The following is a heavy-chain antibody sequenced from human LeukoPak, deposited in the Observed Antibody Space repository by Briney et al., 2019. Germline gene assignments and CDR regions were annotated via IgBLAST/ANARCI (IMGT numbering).Heavy chain of an antibody. CDR3: AKGTYSSSPRDY. J-gene: IGHJ4*02. CDR1: GFTFSSYW. V-gene: IGHV3-74*01. Sequence: GGSLRLSCAASGFTFSSYWMHWVRQAPGKGLVWVSRINSDGSSTSYADSVKGRFTISRDNAKNTLYLQMNSLRAEDTAVYYCAKGTYSSSPRDYWGQGTLVTVSS. CDR2: INSDGSST. D-gene: IGHD6-6*01.